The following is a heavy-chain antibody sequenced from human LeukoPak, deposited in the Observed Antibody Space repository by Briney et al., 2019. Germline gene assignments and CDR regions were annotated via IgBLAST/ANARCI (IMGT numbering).Heavy chain of an antibody. Sequence: VASVKVSCKASGYTFTGYYMHWVRQAPGQGLEWMGWINPNSGGTNYAQKFQGRVTMTRDTSISTAYMELSRLRSDDTAVYYCAREQLGYCSSTSCHPSRYYHYMDVWGKGTTVTVSS. CDR1: GYTFTGYY. J-gene: IGHJ6*03. CDR3: AREQLGYCSSTSCHPSRYYHYMDV. V-gene: IGHV1-2*02. CDR2: INPNSGGT. D-gene: IGHD2-2*01.